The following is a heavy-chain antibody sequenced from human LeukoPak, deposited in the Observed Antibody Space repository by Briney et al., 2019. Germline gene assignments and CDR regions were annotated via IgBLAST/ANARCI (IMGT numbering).Heavy chain of an antibody. CDR3: AREHPLGYCSSTSCSPLSWFDP. CDR2: IIPIFGTA. Sequence: ASVKVSCKASGGTFSSYAISWVRQAPGQGLEWMGGIIPIFGTANYAQKFQGRVTITTDESTSTAYMELSSLRSEDTAVYYCAREHPLGYCSSTSCSPLSWFDPWGQGTLVTVSS. V-gene: IGHV1-69*05. J-gene: IGHJ5*02. D-gene: IGHD2-2*01. CDR1: GGTFSSYA.